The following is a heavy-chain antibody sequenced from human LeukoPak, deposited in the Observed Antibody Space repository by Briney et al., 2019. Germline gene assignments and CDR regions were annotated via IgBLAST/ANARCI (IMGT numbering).Heavy chain of an antibody. CDR3: ARGRRWLQLRSRGIDY. CDR1: GGSFSGYY. D-gene: IGHD5-24*01. J-gene: IGHJ4*02. Sequence: KPSETLSLTCAVYGGSFSGYYWSWIRQPPGKGLEWIGEINHSGSTNYNPSLKSRVTISVDTSKNQFSLKLSSVTAADTAVYYCARGRRWLQLRSRGIDYWGQGTLVTVSS. CDR2: INHSGST. V-gene: IGHV4-34*01.